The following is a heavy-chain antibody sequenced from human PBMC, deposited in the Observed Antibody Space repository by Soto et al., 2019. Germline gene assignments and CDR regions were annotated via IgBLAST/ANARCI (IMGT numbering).Heavy chain of an antibody. CDR1: GFIFSSYW. V-gene: IGHV3-7*01. CDR3: ATGYCNSITCHANWFDP. J-gene: IGHJ5*02. Sequence: GGSLRLSCAASGFIFSSYWMSWVRQAPGKGLEWVANIKQDGSEKYYADSVKGRFTISRDNAKNSLYLQMNSLRAEDTAVYYCATGYCNSITCHANWFDPWGQGTLVTVSS. CDR2: IKQDGSEK. D-gene: IGHD2-2*03.